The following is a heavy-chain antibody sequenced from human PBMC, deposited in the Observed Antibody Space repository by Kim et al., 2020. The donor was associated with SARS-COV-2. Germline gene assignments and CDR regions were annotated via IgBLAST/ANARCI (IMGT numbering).Heavy chain of an antibody. CDR2: IYHSGST. J-gene: IGHJ3*01. CDR1: GGSISSDGYS. V-gene: IGHV4-30-2*01. Sequence: SETLSLTCAVSGGSISSDGYSWSWIRQPPGKGLEFIGYIYHSGSTYLSPSLGSRLTISVDRSKNQFSLRLSSVTAVDAAMYYCARDKNGAFDVWGQGTMVTVSS. CDR3: ARDKNGAFDV.